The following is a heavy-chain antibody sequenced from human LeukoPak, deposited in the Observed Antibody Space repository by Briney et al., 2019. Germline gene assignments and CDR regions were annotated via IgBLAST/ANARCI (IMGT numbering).Heavy chain of an antibody. Sequence: GGSLRLSCAASGFTFSSYSMNWVRQAPGKGLEWVSAISGSGGSTYYADSVKGRFTISRDNSKNTLYLQMNSLRAEDTAVYYCAKVKAYYYDSSGCLLDYWGQGTLVTVSS. V-gene: IGHV3-23*01. J-gene: IGHJ4*02. CDR2: ISGSGGST. D-gene: IGHD3-22*01. CDR1: GFTFSSYS. CDR3: AKVKAYYYDSSGCLLDY.